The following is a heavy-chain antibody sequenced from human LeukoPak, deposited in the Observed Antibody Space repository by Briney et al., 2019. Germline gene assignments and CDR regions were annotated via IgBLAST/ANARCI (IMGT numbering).Heavy chain of an antibody. CDR2: INPNSGGT. CDR1: GYTFSAYY. CDR3: AREAVAADWYFDL. Sequence: ASVKVSCKASGYTFSAYYMHWVRQAPGQGLEWMGWINPNSGGTNYAQKFQGRVTMTRDTSISTAYMELSRLRSDDTAVYYCAREAVAADWYFDLWGRGTLVTVSS. D-gene: IGHD6-19*01. J-gene: IGHJ2*01. V-gene: IGHV1-2*02.